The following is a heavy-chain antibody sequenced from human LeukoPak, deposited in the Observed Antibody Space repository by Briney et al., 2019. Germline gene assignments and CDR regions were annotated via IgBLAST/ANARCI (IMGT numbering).Heavy chain of an antibody. D-gene: IGHD5-18*01. V-gene: IGHV4-59*01. Sequence: PSETLSLTCTVSGVSISSNYWSWVRQPPGKGLEGVGYIYYSGSTNYNPSLKSRVTISVDTSKNQFSLKLSSVPAADTAVYYCARDPNTAMGPGAFDIWGQGTMVTVSS. CDR2: IYYSGST. CDR3: ARDPNTAMGPGAFDI. J-gene: IGHJ3*02. CDR1: GVSISSNY.